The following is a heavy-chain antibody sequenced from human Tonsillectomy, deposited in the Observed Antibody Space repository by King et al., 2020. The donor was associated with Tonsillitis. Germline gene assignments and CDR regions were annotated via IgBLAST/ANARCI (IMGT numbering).Heavy chain of an antibody. CDR3: AKVRSGAYWYFDL. Sequence: QLQESGPGLVKPSETLSLTCTVSGDSISSYYWSWIRQPPGKGLEWIGFIYYTGSTNYSPSLKSRVTISLDTSKRQFSLRLSSVTAADTAVYYCAKVRSGAYWYFDLWGRGTLAT. CDR2: IYYTGST. J-gene: IGHJ2*01. CDR1: GDSISSYY. V-gene: IGHV4-59*01. D-gene: IGHD2-15*01.